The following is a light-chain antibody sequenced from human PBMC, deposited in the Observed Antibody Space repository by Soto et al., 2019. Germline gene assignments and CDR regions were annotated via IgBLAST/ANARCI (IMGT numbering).Light chain of an antibody. CDR3: QQYDNLPIT. Sequence: DLQMTQSPSSLSASVGDRVTLTCRASQDISNYLHWYQQKPGKAPKLLIYDASNLETEVPSRFSGSGSGTDFTFTISSLQPEDIATYYCQQYDNLPITFGQGTRLEIK. J-gene: IGKJ5*01. CDR1: QDISNY. V-gene: IGKV1-33*01. CDR2: DAS.